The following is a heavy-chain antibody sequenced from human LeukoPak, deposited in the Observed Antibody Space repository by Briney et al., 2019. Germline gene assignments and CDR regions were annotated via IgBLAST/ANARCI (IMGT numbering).Heavy chain of an antibody. CDR1: GFPFTRYW. Sequence: GGSLRLSCAASGFPFTRYWMSWVRQAPGNGLEWVANIKPDGSEKHYVDSVKGRLTISRDNAKNSLYLQMNGLRAEDTAVYYCARLAAGSDYFDSWGQGTLVTVSS. V-gene: IGHV3-7*04. CDR2: IKPDGSEK. J-gene: IGHJ4*02. CDR3: ARLAAGSDYFDS. D-gene: IGHD6-13*01.